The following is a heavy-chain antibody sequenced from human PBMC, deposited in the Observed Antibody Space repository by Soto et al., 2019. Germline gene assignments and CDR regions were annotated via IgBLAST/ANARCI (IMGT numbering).Heavy chain of an antibody. CDR2: ISAYIVNT. V-gene: IGHV1-18*04. CDR1: GYTFTSSG. Sequence: GASVKVSCKASGYTFTSSGISWVRQAPGQGLEWMGWISAYIVNTNYAQKLQGRVTMTTDTSTSTAYMELRSLISDDTAVYYCAREPGSFVLVTAPYGMDVWGQGTTVTVSS. D-gene: IGHD2-21*02. CDR3: AREPGSFVLVTAPYGMDV. J-gene: IGHJ6*02.